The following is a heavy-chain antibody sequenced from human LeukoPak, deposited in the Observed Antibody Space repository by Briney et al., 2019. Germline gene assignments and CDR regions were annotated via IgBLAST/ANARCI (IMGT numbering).Heavy chain of an antibody. D-gene: IGHD6-19*01. J-gene: IGHJ1*01. CDR1: GFTFSSYA. CDR2: ISYDGSNK. CDR3: ARDQGRVTRHGGWYEKEYFQH. V-gene: IGHV3-30-3*01. Sequence: PGRSLRLSCAASGFTFSSYAMHWVRQAPGKGLEWVAVISYDGSNKYYADSVKGRFTISRDNSKNTLYLQMNSLRAEDTAVYYCARDQGRVTRHGGWYEKEYFQHWGQGTLVTVSS.